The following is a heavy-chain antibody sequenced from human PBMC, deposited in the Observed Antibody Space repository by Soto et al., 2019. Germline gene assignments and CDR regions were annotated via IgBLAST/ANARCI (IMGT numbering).Heavy chain of an antibody. CDR2: ISSSSSTI. CDR3: ASTSSSGWTRHGMDV. J-gene: IGHJ6*02. Sequence: EVQLVESGGGLVQPGGSLRLSCAASGFTFSSYSMNWVRQAPGKGLEWVSDISSSSSTIYYADSVKGRFTISRDNAKNSLYLQMNSLRDEDTAVYYGASTSSSGWTRHGMDVWGQGTTVTVSS. V-gene: IGHV3-48*02. CDR1: GFTFSSYS. D-gene: IGHD6-19*01.